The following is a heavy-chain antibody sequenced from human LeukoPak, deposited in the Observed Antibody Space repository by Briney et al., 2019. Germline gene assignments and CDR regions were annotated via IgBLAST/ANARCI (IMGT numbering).Heavy chain of an antibody. J-gene: IGHJ5*02. CDR2: IYHSGST. CDR3: ARAPATPSFIYDFWSGYPDNWFDP. CDR1: GFTFSSYW. V-gene: IGHV4-4*02. Sequence: GSLRLSCAASGFTFSSYWMSWVRQPPGKGLEWIGEIYHSGSTNYNPSLKSRVTISVDTSKNQFSLKLSSVTAADTAVYYCARAPATPSFIYDFWSGYPDNWFDPWGQGTLVTVSS. D-gene: IGHD3-3*01.